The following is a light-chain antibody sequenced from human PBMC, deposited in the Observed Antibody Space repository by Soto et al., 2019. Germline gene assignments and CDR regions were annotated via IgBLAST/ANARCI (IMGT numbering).Light chain of an antibody. CDR1: SSNIGAGYD. CDR3: SSYTSSSTPYV. V-gene: IGLV1-40*01. CDR2: GNN. J-gene: IGLJ1*01. Sequence: QSVLTQPPSVSGALGQRVTISCSGGSSNIGAGYDVHWYQQLPETAPKLLIYGNNIRPSGVPDRFSGSKSGNTASLTISGLQAEDEADYYCSSYTSSSTPYVFGTGTKVTVL.